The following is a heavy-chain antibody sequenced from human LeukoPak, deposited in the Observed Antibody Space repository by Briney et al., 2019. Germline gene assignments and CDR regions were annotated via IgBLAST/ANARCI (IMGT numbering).Heavy chain of an antibody. D-gene: IGHD3-9*01. CDR3: ARAPQGYDILTGAIDY. CDR1: GGSISSSNW. CDR2: IYHSGST. Sequence: SETLSLTCAVSGGSISSSNWWSWVRQPPGKGLEWIGEIYHSGSTNYNPSLKSRVTISVDTSKNQFSLKLSSVTAADTAVYCCARAPQGYDILTGAIDYWGQGTLVTVSS. J-gene: IGHJ4*02. V-gene: IGHV4-4*01.